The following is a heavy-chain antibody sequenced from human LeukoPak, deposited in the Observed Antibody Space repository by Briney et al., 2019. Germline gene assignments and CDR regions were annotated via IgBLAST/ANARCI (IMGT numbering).Heavy chain of an antibody. CDR1: GYSFTSYW. V-gene: IGHV5-51*01. D-gene: IGHD3-22*01. CDR2: IYPGDYDT. J-gene: IGHJ3*02. CDR3: ARPRFYDSSAGRDHAFDI. Sequence: GESLKISCKGSGYSFTSYWIGWVRQMPGKGLELIGIIYPGDYDTRYSPSFQGQVTISADKSISTAYLQWSSLKASDTAMYYCARPRFYDSSAGRDHAFDIWGQGTMVTVSS.